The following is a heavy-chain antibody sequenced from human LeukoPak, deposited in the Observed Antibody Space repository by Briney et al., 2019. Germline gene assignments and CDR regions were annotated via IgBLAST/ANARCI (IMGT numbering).Heavy chain of an antibody. CDR2: INHSGST. D-gene: IGHD3-10*01. CDR1: GGSFSGYY. J-gene: IGHJ4*02. V-gene: IGHV4-34*01. Sequence: PSETLSLTCAVYGGSFSGYYWSWIRQPPGKGLEWIGEINHSGSTNYNPSLKSRATISVDTSKNQFSLKLSSVTAADTAVYYCARGQYYYGSGSYGGYWGQGTLVTVSS. CDR3: ARGQYYYGSGSYGGY.